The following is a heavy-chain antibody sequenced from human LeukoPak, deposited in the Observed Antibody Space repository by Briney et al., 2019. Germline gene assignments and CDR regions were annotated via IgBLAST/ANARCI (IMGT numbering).Heavy chain of an antibody. J-gene: IGHJ4*02. CDR3: VKNDGWFHLAQ. D-gene: IGHD6-19*01. CDR1: GFYFRDHW. CDR2: IKTDGSET. V-gene: IGHV3-7*03. Sequence: GGSLRLSCAASGFYFRDHWMDWVRQAPGKGLEWVGHIKTDGSETYYLDSLRGRISISRDNTNNALYLQMNSLRVEDTAVYYCVKNDGWFHLAQWGQGTLVTVSS.